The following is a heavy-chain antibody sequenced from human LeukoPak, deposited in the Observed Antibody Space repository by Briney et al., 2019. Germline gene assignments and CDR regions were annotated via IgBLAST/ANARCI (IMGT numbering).Heavy chain of an antibody. J-gene: IGHJ4*02. CDR2: ISYDGSNK. CDR3: ARVLDSAVAATNGFDY. D-gene: IGHD6-19*01. Sequence: GGSLRLSCAASGFTFSSYAMSWVRQAPGKGLEWVAVISYDGSNKYYVDSVKGRFTISRDNSKNTVYLQMNSLRAEDTAVYYCARVLDSAVAATNGFDYWGQGTLVTVSS. CDR1: GFTFSSYA. V-gene: IGHV3-30*03.